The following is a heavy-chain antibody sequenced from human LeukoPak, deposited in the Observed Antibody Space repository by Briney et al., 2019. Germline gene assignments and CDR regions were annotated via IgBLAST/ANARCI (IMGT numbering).Heavy chain of an antibody. CDR1: GYTFSNYY. J-gene: IGHJ4*02. CDR2: FNPSGGST. D-gene: IGHD1-7*01. Sequence: GASVKVSCKASGYTFSNYYMHWVRQAPGQGLEWMGVFNPSGGSTTYAQNFQGRVTMTRDTSTSTVYMELSSLRSEDTAVYSCARSVNYYFEYWGQGTLVTVSS. V-gene: IGHV1-46*01. CDR3: ARSVNYYFEY.